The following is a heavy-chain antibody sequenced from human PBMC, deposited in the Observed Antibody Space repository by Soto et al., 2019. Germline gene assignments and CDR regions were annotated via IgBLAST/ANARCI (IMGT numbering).Heavy chain of an antibody. CDR3: ASHREWRYFDY. CDR1: GFTFSDYY. D-gene: IGHD3-3*01. Sequence: QVQLVESGGGLVKPGGSLRLSCAASGFTFSDYYMSWIRQAPGKGLEWVSYITGSSSYTNYADSVKGRFTISRDNAKNSLYLQMNSRRAEDAAVYYCASHREWRYFDYWGQGTLVTVSS. J-gene: IGHJ4*02. CDR2: ITGSSSYT. V-gene: IGHV3-11*06.